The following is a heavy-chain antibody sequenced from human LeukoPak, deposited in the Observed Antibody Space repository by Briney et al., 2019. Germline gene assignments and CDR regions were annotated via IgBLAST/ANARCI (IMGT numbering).Heavy chain of an antibody. CDR2: IKQDGSEQ. CDR1: GFTFSSYW. J-gene: IGHJ4*02. CDR3: AREEWNSGTLDY. Sequence: GGSLRLSCAASGFTFSSYWMSWVRQAPGKGLEWVANIKQDGSEQYYVNSVKGRFTISRDSAENSLYLQMNSLRAEDTAVYYFAREEWNSGTLDYWGQGTLVFVSS. D-gene: IGHD1-7*01. V-gene: IGHV3-7*01.